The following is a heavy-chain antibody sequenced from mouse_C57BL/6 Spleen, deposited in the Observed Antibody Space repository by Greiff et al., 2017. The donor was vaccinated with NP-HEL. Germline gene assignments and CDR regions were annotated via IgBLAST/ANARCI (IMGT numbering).Heavy chain of an antibody. Sequence: VQLQQPGAELVKPGASVKLSCKASGYTFTSYWMHWVKQRPGQGLEWIGMIHPNSGSTNYNEKFKSKATLTVDKSSSTAYMQLSSLTSEDSAVYYCARGGDYDNYYAMDYWGQGTSVTVSS. CDR1: GYTFTSYW. CDR3: ARGGDYDNYYAMDY. J-gene: IGHJ4*01. D-gene: IGHD2-4*01. V-gene: IGHV1-64*01. CDR2: IHPNSGST.